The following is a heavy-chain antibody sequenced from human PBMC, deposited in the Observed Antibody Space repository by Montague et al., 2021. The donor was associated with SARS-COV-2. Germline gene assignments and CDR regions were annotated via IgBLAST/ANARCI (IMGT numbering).Heavy chain of an antibody. V-gene: IGHV4-39*07. D-gene: IGHD5-12*01. CDR3: ARTTWLRGYFDL. Sequence: SETLSLTCTVSGGSIRSSSYYWGWIRQPPGKGLECIGSIYYSGSTYHNPSLKSRVTISVDTSNHFSLKLSSVTAADTAVYYCARTTWLRGYFDLWGRGTLVTVSS. CDR2: IYYSGST. J-gene: IGHJ2*01. CDR1: GGSIRSSSYY.